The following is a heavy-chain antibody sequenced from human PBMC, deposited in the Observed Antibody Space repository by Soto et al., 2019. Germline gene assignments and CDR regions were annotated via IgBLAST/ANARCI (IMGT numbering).Heavy chain of an antibody. CDR1: GYIFNSHA. CDR2: INAGNGNT. CDR3: ARDQSGIGYYVDWFDP. J-gene: IGHJ5*02. Sequence: ASVKVSSKASGYIFNSHAMHWVRQAPGQRLEWMGWINAGNGNTYYSQNFKDRVTFTRDTIATTVFMELTSLTSEDTAVYYCARDQSGIGYYVDWFDPWGQGTLVTVSS. D-gene: IGHD3-10*02. V-gene: IGHV1-3*01.